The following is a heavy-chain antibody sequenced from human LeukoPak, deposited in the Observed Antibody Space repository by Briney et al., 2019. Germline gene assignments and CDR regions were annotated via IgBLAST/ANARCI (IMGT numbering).Heavy chain of an antibody. CDR3: TRHGASSIAARVDY. J-gene: IGHJ4*02. CDR2: IYYSGST. V-gene: IGHV4-28*01. CDR1: GYSISSSNW. D-gene: IGHD6-6*01. Sequence: SETLSLTCAVSGYSISSSNWWGWIRQPPGKGLEWIGYIYYSGSTNYNPSLKSRVTISVDTSKNQFSLKLSSVTAADTAVYYCTRHGASSIAARVDYWGQGTLVTVSS.